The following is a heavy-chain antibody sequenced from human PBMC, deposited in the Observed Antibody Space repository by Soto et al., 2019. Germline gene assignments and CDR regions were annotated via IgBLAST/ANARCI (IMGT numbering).Heavy chain of an antibody. CDR2: ISYDGINK. CDR3: KQKTAYEILTGSDYCYYYGMDV. Sequence: SGGSLRLSCAASGFTFSSNGLHWVRHSPGNVLAWVAVISYDGINKYYADSVKGRFKISRDNSKNTLYLQMNSLRAEDTAVFFFKQKTAYEILTGSDYCYYYGMDVWGQGTTVTVSS. CDR1: GFTFSSNG. D-gene: IGHD3-9*01. J-gene: IGHJ6*02. V-gene: IGHV3-30*03.